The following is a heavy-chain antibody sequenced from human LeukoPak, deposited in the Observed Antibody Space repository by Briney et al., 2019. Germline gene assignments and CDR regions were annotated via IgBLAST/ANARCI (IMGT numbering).Heavy chain of an antibody. Sequence: SETLSLTCAVSGYSISSGYYWGWIRQPPGKGLEWIGSIYHSGSTYYNPSLKSRVTISVDTSKNQFSLKLSSVTAADTAVYYCAISTWLQLRYYYYMDVWGKGTTSPSP. CDR3: AISTWLQLRYYYYMDV. J-gene: IGHJ6*03. CDR1: GYSISSGYY. CDR2: IYHSGST. V-gene: IGHV4-38-2*01. D-gene: IGHD5-24*01.